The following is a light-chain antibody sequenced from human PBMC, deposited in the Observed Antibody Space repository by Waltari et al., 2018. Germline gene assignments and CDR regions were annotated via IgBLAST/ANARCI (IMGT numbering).Light chain of an antibody. CDR1: QSVGRY. J-gene: IGKJ1*01. CDR2: DAS. CDR3: QKYVSLPAT. V-gene: IGKV3-20*01. Sequence: EIVLTQSPATLSLSPGERATLSCRTSQSVGRYLAWYQQKPGQAPRLLIYDASIRATGSPARFSVSGSGTDFSLTISRLEPEDFAVYYCQKYVSLPATFGQGTKVEIK.